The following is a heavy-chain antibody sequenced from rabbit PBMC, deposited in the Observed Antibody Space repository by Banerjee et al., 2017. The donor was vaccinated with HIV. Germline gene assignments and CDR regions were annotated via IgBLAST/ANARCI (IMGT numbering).Heavy chain of an antibody. D-gene: IGHD4-1*01. CDR1: GFSFSNSYY. Sequence: QEQLEESGGDLVKPEGSLTLTCTASGFSFSNSYYMCWVRQAPGKGLEWIGCIYTGSSGVTYYASWAKGRFTISKSSSTTVTLQMTSLTAADTATYFCASDGNGWGGDNLWGPGTLVTVS. CDR2: IYTGSSGVT. J-gene: IGHJ4*01. CDR3: ASDGNGWGGDNL. V-gene: IGHV1S45*01.